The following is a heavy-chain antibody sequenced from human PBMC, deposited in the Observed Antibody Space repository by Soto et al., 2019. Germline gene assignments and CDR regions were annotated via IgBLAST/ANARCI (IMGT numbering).Heavy chain of an antibody. J-gene: IGHJ6*02. V-gene: IGHV3-9*01. CDR1: GFTFDDYA. D-gene: IGHD1-26*01. CDR2: ISWNSGSI. Sequence: GGSLRLSCAASGFTFDDYAMHWVRQAPGKGLEWVSGISWNSGSIGYADSVKGRFTISRDNAKNSLYLQMNSLRAEDTALYYCANTRTSRYSGSCSAYYYGMDVWGQGTTVTVSS. CDR3: ANTRTSRYSGSCSAYYYGMDV.